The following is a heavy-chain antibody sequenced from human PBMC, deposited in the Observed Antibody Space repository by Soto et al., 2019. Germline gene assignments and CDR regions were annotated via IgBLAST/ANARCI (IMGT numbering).Heavy chain of an antibody. D-gene: IGHD3-22*01. CDR1: GFTFSSYA. CDR2: INSDGSST. CDR3: ARATAYYYDSRALYSGPDAFDI. J-gene: IGHJ3*02. V-gene: IGHV3-74*01. Sequence: PGGSLRLSCAASGFTFSSYAMSWVRQAPGKGLVWVSRINSDGSSTSYADSVKGRFTISRDNAKNTLYLQMNSLRAEDTAVYYCARATAYYYDSRALYSGPDAFDIWGQGTMVTVSS.